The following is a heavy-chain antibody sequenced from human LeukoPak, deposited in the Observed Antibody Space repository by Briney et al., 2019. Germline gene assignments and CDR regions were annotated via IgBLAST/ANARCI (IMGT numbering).Heavy chain of an antibody. CDR3: AKEHYFYDSSGPYDS. D-gene: IGHD3-22*01. CDR2: ISYDGSNK. V-gene: IGHV3-30*18. J-gene: IGHJ4*02. CDR1: GFTFSSYG. Sequence: PGRSLRLSCAASGFTFSSYGMHWVRQAPGKGLEWVAVISYDGSNKYYADSVKGRFTISRDNSKNTLYLQMNSLRAEDTAFYYCAKEHYFYDSSGPYDSWGQGTLVTVSS.